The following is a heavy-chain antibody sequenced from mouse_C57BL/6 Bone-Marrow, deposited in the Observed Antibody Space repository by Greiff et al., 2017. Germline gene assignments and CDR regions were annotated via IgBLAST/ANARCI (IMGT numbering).Heavy chain of an antibody. CDR3: ARAPLYYYGLY. CDR1: GYTFTSYG. J-gene: IGHJ2*01. CDR2: IYPRSGNT. Sequence: VQRVESGAELARPGASVKLSCKASGYTFTSYGISWVKQRTGQGLEWIGEIYPRSGNTYYNEKFKGKATLTADKSSSTAYMELRSLTSEDSAVYFCARAPLYYYGLYWGQGTTLTVSS. D-gene: IGHD1-1*01. V-gene: IGHV1-81*01.